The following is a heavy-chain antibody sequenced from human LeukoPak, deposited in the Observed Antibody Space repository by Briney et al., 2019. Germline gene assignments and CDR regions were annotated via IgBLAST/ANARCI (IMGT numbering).Heavy chain of an antibody. V-gene: IGHV4-38-2*02. D-gene: IGHD6-13*01. J-gene: IGHJ5*02. CDR2: IYHSGST. CDR1: GYSISSGYY. Sequence: TSETLSLTCTVSGYSISSGYYWGWIRQPPGKGLEWIGSIYHSGSTYYNPSLKSRVTISVDTSKNQFSLKLSSVTAADTAVYFCARAYRTSWYANWFDPWGQGTLVTVSS. CDR3: ARAYRTSWYANWFDP.